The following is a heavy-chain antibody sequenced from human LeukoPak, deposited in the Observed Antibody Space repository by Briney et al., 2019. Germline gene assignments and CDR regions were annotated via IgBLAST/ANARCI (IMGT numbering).Heavy chain of an antibody. CDR3: ASAPSGIAAAGIDY. Sequence: PGGSLRLSCAASGFTFSSYEMNWVRQAPGKGLEWVSYISSSGSTIYYADSVKGRFTISRDNAKNSLYLQMNSLRAEDTAVYYCASAPSGIAAAGIDYWGQGTLVTVSS. V-gene: IGHV3-48*03. D-gene: IGHD6-13*01. CDR1: GFTFSSYE. J-gene: IGHJ4*02. CDR2: ISSSGSTI.